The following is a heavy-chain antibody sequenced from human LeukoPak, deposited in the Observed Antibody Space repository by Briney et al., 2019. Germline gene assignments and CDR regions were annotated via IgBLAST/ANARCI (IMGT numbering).Heavy chain of an antibody. CDR2: IYQSGST. V-gene: IGHV4-30-2*01. CDR3: ARVGDYYDSSGYMRAFDI. CDR1: GGSISSGGYS. J-gene: IGHJ3*02. Sequence: SETLSLTCAVSGGSISSGGYSWAWLRQPPGKGLEWFGYIYQSGSTYYNPSLKSRVTISVDRSQNQFSLKLSSVTAADTAVYYCARVGDYYDSSGYMRAFDIWGQGTMVTVSS. D-gene: IGHD3-22*01.